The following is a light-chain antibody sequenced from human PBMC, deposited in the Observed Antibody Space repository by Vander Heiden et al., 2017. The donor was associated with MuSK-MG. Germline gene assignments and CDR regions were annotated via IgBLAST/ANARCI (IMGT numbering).Light chain of an antibody. CDR3: SSYTNSNSWV. Sequence: QSALTQPASVSGSPGQSITISCTGTSSDVGYYNYVSWYQQHPGKVPKLMIYDFSNRPSGVSNRFSGSKSGNTASLTISGLQAEDEADYYCSSYTNSNSWVFGGGTRLTVL. J-gene: IGLJ3*02. CDR2: DFS. V-gene: IGLV2-14*03. CDR1: SSDVGYYNY.